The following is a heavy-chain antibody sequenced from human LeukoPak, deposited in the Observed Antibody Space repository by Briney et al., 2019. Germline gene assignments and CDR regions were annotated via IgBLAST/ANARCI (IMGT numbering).Heavy chain of an antibody. V-gene: IGHV3-21*01. CDR2: ISTDSTYI. Sequence: GGSLRLSCAASGFTFSSYSMNWVRQAPAKGLEWFSSISTDSTYIYYADSVKGRFTISRDNSKNSLSLQMNSLRAEDTAVYYCAAGSTSCYSCGWFEPWGQGTLVSVSS. J-gene: IGHJ5*02. D-gene: IGHD2-2*01. CDR1: GFTFSSYS. CDR3: AAGSTSCYSCGWFEP.